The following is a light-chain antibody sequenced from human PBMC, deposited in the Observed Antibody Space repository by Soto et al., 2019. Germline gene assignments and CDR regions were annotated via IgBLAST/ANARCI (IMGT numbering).Light chain of an antibody. J-gene: IGLJ2*01. V-gene: IGLV1-44*01. Sequence: QSVLTQPPSASGTPGQRVTISCSGSSSNIGSNTVNWYQQLPGTAPKLLIYSNNQRPSGVPDRFSGSKSGTSASLAISGLQSEDEADYYCAAWDDSLNALVVFGGGTKLTVL. CDR3: AAWDDSLNALVV. CDR2: SNN. CDR1: SSNIGSNT.